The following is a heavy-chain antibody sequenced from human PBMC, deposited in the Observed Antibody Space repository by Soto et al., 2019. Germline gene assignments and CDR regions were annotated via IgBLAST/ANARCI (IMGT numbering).Heavy chain of an antibody. Sequence: SETLSLTCAAYGGSFSGYYWSWIRQPPGKGLEWIGEINHSGSTNYNPSLKSRVTISVDTSKNQFSLKLSSVTAADTAVYYCARRTSDWRYFDYWGQGTLVTVSS. J-gene: IGHJ4*02. CDR1: GGSFSGYY. CDR3: ARRTSDWRYFDY. D-gene: IGHD2-21*02. CDR2: INHSGST. V-gene: IGHV4-34*01.